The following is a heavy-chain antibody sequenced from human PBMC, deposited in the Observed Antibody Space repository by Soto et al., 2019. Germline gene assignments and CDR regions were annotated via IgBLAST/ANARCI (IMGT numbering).Heavy chain of an antibody. CDR3: ARGHSNWSISYGVS. D-gene: IGHD7-27*01. J-gene: IGHJ5*02. V-gene: IGHV3-30-3*01. Sequence: PGWSLRLSCAASGFTFSTYALHWVRQTPGKGLEWVATISYDGGNKYYGDSVKGRFTISRDNSKNTVYLQMNSLRAEDTAVYYCARGHSNWSISYGVSWGQGSLVTVAP. CDR2: ISYDGGNK. CDR1: GFTFSTYA.